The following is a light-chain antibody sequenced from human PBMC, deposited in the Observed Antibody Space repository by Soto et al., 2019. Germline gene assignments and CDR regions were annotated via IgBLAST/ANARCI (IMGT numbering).Light chain of an antibody. Sequence: QSALTQPASVSGSPGQSITIFCTGTSSDVGSYNLVSWYQQHPGKVPKLMIYEDIERPSGVSNRISGSKSGNTASLTISGLQAEDEADYYCCSYTRSATLLFGGGTKLTVL. CDR2: EDI. CDR3: CSYTRSATLL. V-gene: IGLV2-23*01. J-gene: IGLJ2*01. CDR1: SSDVGSYNL.